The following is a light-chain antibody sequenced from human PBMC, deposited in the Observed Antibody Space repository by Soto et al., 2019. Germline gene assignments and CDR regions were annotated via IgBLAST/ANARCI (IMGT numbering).Light chain of an antibody. J-gene: IGLJ2*01. CDR1: KLGDKS. V-gene: IGLV3-1*01. Sequence: SYELTQPPSVSVSPGQTATISCSGDKLGDKSACWFQQKPGQSPVLVIHQDIKRPSGIPERFSGSSSGNTATLTISGTQAMDEADYYCQTWDSRTVVFGGGTKVTVL. CDR3: QTWDSRTVV. CDR2: QDI.